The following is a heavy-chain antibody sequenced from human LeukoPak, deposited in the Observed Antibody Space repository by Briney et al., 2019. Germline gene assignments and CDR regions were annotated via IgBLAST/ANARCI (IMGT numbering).Heavy chain of an antibody. J-gene: IGHJ2*01. CDR3: ARVLVGALRYCSGGACPFDL. Sequence: PSETLSLTCTVSGGSIRSHYWSWIRQPPGKGLEWIGYIFYSESTNYNPSLKSRVTISVDTSKNQFSLRLSSVTAADTAVYYCARVLVGALRYCSGGACPFDLWGRGTLVTV. CDR2: IFYSEST. D-gene: IGHD2-15*01. V-gene: IGHV4-59*11. CDR1: GGSIRSHY.